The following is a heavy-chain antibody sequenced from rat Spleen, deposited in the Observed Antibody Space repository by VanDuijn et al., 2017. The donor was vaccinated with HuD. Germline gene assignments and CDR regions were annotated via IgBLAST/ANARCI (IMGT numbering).Heavy chain of an antibody. D-gene: IGHD1-1*01. CDR3: TRDYTF. CDR2: MRYNGDT. Sequence: QVQLKESGPGLVQPSQTLSLTCTVSGFSLTSYNVHWVRQPPGNGLEWMGRMRYNGDTSYNSALKSRLSISRDTSKNQVFLKINSLQTDDTGTYYGTRDYTFWGQGVMVTVSS. J-gene: IGHJ2*01. V-gene: IGHV2-63*01. CDR1: GFSLTSYN.